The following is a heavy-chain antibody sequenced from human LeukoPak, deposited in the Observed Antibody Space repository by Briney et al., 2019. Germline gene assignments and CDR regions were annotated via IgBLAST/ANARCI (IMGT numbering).Heavy chain of an antibody. D-gene: IGHD1-26*01. CDR3: ARGGSSYYYYYYMDV. V-gene: IGHV1-8*01. J-gene: IGHJ6*03. Sequence: ASVKVSCKASGYTFTSYDINWVRQATGQGLEWMGWMNPNSGNTGYAQKFQGRVTMTRNTSISTAYMELSSLRSEDTAVYYCARGGSSYYYYYYMDVWGRGTTVIVSS. CDR2: MNPNSGNT. CDR1: GYTFTSYD.